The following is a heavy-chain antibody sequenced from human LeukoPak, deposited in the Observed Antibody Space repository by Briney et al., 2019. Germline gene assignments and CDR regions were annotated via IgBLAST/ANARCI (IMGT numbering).Heavy chain of an antibody. J-gene: IGHJ6*03. V-gene: IGHV4-39*07. CDR2: IYYSGST. CDR1: GGSISSSSYY. D-gene: IGHD2-2*02. CDR3: ARIVVVPAAIRADYYYYMDV. Sequence: PSETLSLTCTVSGGSISSSSYYWGWIRQPPGKGLEGIGSIYYSGSTYYNPSLKSRVTISVDTSKNQFSLKLSSVTAADTAVYYCARIVVVPAAIRADYYYYMDVWGKGTTVTVSS.